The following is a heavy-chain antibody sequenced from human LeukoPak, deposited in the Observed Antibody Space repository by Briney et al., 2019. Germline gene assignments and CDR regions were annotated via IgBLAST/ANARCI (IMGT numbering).Heavy chain of an antibody. CDR3: ERDLEGTGSGSYYRTSMDV. D-gene: IGHD3-10*01. J-gene: IGHJ6*04. CDR1: GYTFTSYY. CDR2: FNPSGGST. V-gene: IGHV1-46*01. Sequence: ASVTVSCTASGYTFTSYYMHWVRQAPGQGLEWMGIFNPSGGSTSYAHKFQGRVTMTRDTSTSTVYMELSSLRSQDTAVYYCERDLEGTGSGSYYRTSMDVWGKGTTVPVSS.